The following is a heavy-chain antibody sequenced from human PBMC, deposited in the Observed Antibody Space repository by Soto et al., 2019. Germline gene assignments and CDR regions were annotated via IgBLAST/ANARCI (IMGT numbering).Heavy chain of an antibody. CDR2: INHSGST. D-gene: IGHD3-10*01. Sequence: SETLSLTCAVYGGSFSGYYWSWIRQPPGKGLEWIGEINHSGSTNYNPSLKSRVTISVDTSKNQFSLKLSSVTAADTAVYYCARGLLFGELLYYYYGMDVWGQGTTVTVSS. J-gene: IGHJ6*02. CDR1: GGSFSGYY. V-gene: IGHV4-34*01. CDR3: ARGLLFGELLYYYYGMDV.